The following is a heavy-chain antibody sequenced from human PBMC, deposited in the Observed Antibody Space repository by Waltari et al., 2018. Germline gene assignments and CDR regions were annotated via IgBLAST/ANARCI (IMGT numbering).Heavy chain of an antibody. CDR1: GFTASNNF. V-gene: IGHV3-53*01. Sequence: EVQLVESGGGSIQPGGSLRRACAASGFTASNNFMMWVRQAPGKGLEWVSLIYSGGRTYYADSVQGRFTISRDTSKNTLQLQMNSLRGEDTAVYYCARDRHCTDSGCSGLWGQGTLVTVSS. CDR2: IYSGGRT. D-gene: IGHD2-8*02. J-gene: IGHJ4*02. CDR3: ARDRHCTDSGCSGL.